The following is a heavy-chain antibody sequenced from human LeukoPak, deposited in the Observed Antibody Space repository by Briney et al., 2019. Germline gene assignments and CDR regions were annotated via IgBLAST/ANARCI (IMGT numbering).Heavy chain of an antibody. J-gene: IGHJ5*02. CDR1: GFTFTNYA. Sequence: GGSLRLSCADSGFTFTNYAMHWVRQAPGKGLEWVAVISYDGSNKYYADSVKGRFTISRDNSKNTLYLQMNSLRADDTAVYYCARTDYYGTPWGQGTLVTVSS. CDR2: ISYDGSNK. V-gene: IGHV3-30*04. D-gene: IGHD3-10*01. CDR3: ARTDYYGTP.